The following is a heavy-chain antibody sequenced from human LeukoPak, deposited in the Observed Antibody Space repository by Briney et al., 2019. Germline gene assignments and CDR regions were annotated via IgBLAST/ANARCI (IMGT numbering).Heavy chain of an antibody. CDR3: ASLVVTATYFDY. CDR2: INHSGST. Sequence: SETLSLTCAVYGGSFSGYYWSWIRQPPGKGLEWIGEINHSGSTNYNPSLKSRVTISVDTSKNQFSLKLSSVAAADTAVYYCASLVVTATYFDYWGQGTLVTVSS. D-gene: IGHD2-21*02. CDR1: GGSFSGYY. V-gene: IGHV4-34*01. J-gene: IGHJ4*02.